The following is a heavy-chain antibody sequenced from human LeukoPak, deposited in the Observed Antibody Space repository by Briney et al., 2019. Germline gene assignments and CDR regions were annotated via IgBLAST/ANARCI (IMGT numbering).Heavy chain of an antibody. V-gene: IGHV3-30*02. CDR2: IRYDGSNK. D-gene: IGHD1-26*01. Sequence: GGSLRLSCAASGFTFSSYGMHWVNQAPGKGLGWVAFIRYDGSNKYYADSVKGRFTISRDNSKNTLYLQMNSLRAEDTAVYYCVLSRMRELMIDYWGQGTLVTVSS. CDR3: VLSRMRELMIDY. J-gene: IGHJ4*02. CDR1: GFTFSSYG.